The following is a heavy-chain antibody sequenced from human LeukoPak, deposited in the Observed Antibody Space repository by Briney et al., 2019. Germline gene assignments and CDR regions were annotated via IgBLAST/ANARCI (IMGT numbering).Heavy chain of an antibody. V-gene: IGHV4-59*01. J-gene: IGHJ4*02. D-gene: IGHD6-13*01. CDR1: GASIRGYY. CDR2: INHSGST. Sequence: KPSETLSLTCTVSGASIRGYYWSWIRQPPGKGLEWIGYINHSGSTNYNPSLKSRVTISVDTSKNQFSLNLNSVTAADTAVYYCTRYRYSLSNWSPGTLVTVAS. CDR3: TRYRYSLSN.